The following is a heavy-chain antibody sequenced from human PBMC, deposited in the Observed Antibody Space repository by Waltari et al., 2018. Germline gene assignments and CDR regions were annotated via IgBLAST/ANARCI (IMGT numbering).Heavy chain of an antibody. CDR2: IIPIFGTA. J-gene: IGHJ3*02. D-gene: IGHD6-6*01. CDR3: ARKTLRPYSSSPYYKAFDI. Sequence: QVQLVQSGAEVKKPGSSVKVSCKASGGTFSSYAISWVRQAPGQGLEWMGGIIPIFGTANYAQKFQGRVTITADESTSTAYMELSSLRSEDTAVYYCARKTLRPYSSSPYYKAFDIWGQGTMVTVSS. CDR1: GGTFSSYA. V-gene: IGHV1-69*13.